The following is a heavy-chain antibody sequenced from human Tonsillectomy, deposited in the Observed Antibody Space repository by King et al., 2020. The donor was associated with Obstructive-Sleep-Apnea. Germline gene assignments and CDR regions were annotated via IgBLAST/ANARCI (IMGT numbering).Heavy chain of an antibody. CDR2: ISSSSSFT. Sequence: VQLVESGGGLVKPGGSLRLSCAASGFTFGDYYMSWIRQAPGGGLEWISHISSSSSFTIYADSVKGRFTFSRDSAKNSLYLKMNSLRAEDTGVYFCARYCTGGSCSYSYFGLDVWGQGTTVTVSS. CDR3: ARYCTGGSCSYSYFGLDV. CDR1: GFTFGDYY. D-gene: IGHD2-15*01. V-gene: IGHV3-11*06. J-gene: IGHJ6*02.